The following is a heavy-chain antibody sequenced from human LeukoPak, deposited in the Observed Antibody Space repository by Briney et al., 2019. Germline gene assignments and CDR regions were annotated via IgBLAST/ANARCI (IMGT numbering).Heavy chain of an antibody. CDR3: ARVLWKFEPFDI. CDR1: GGSINNFF. J-gene: IGHJ3*02. Sequence: SETLSLTCTVSGGSINNFFWNWVRQSPGKGLEWIGYVDHSGNTKYNPSLWGRVTMFVDTSNNQFSLRLTSLTAADTAVYYCARVLWKFEPFDIWGQGTKVTVSS. D-gene: IGHD1-1*01. CDR2: VDHSGNT. V-gene: IGHV4-59*01.